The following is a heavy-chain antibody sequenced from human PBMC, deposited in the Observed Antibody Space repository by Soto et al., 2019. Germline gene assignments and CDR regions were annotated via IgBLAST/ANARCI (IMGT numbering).Heavy chain of an antibody. CDR3: ARAYCSGGSCPSDY. J-gene: IGHJ4*02. CDR2: IKQDGSEK. CDR1: GFTFSSYW. Sequence: GGSLRLSCAASGFTFSSYWMSWVRQAPGKGLEWVANIKQDGSEKYYVDSVKGRFTISRDNAKNSLYLQMNSLRAEDTAVYYCARAYCSGGSCPSDYWGQGTLVTVSS. V-gene: IGHV3-7*04. D-gene: IGHD2-15*01.